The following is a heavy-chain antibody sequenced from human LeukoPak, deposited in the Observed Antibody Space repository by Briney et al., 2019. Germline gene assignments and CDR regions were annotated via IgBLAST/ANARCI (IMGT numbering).Heavy chain of an antibody. CDR3: ARDLGWNRAFDI. Sequence: SETLSLTCTVSGGSSSSYQWTWMRQSPAKGLEWIGYIQDSGTTNSNPSLNSRVTMSLDTSKKQFSLKLRSVTAADTAVYYCARDLGWNRAFDIWGQGTVVTVSS. CDR2: IQDSGTT. CDR1: GGSSSSYQ. J-gene: IGHJ3*02. V-gene: IGHV4-59*01. D-gene: IGHD1-1*01.